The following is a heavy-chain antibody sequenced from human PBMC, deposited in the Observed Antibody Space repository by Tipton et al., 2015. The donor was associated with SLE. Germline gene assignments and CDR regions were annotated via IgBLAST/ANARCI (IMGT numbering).Heavy chain of an antibody. V-gene: IGHV4-39*07. Sequence: TLSLTCTVSGGSISGTHYYWGWIRQPPGKGLEWIGGIYYSGSTYYNPSLKSRVTISVDTSKNQFSLKLRSVTAADTAVYYCARVGYDSSGFDYWGQGTLVTVSS. CDR2: IYYSGST. J-gene: IGHJ4*02. CDR3: ARVGYDSSGFDY. D-gene: IGHD3-22*01. CDR1: GGSISGTHYY.